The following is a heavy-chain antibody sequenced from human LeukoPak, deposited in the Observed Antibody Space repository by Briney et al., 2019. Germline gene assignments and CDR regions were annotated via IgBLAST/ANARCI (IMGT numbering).Heavy chain of an antibody. D-gene: IGHD5-18*01. CDR1: GGSFSGYY. J-gene: IGHJ4*02. Sequence: PSETLSLTCAVYGGSFSGYYWSWIRQPPGKGLERIGEINHSGSTNYNPSLKSRVTISVDTSKNQFSLKLSSVTAADTAVYYCARGAGDTAMAYWGQGTLVTVSS. V-gene: IGHV4-34*01. CDR3: ARGAGDTAMAY. CDR2: INHSGST.